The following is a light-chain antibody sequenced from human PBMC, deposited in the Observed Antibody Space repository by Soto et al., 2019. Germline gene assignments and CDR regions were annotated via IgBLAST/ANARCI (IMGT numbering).Light chain of an antibody. CDR3: AAWDDSLSGYYV. J-gene: IGLJ1*01. CDR1: SSNIGSNY. Sequence: QAVVTQPPSASGTPGQRVTISCSGSSSNIGSNYVYWYQQLPGTAPKLLIYRNNQRPSGVPDRFSGSKSGTSASLAISRLRSEDEADYYCAAWDDSLSGYYVFGTGTKLTVL. V-gene: IGLV1-47*01. CDR2: RNN.